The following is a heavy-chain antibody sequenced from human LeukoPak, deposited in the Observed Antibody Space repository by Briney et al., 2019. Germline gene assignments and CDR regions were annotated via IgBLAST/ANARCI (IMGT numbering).Heavy chain of an antibody. CDR3: ARDHQALYGDSDAFDI. V-gene: IGHV4-4*07. CDR2: IYTSGST. J-gene: IGHJ3*02. CDR1: GGSISSYY. D-gene: IGHD4-17*01. Sequence: SETLSLTCTVSGGSISSYYWSWIRQPAGKGLGWSGRIYTSGSTNYNPSLKSRVTMSVDTSKNQFSLKLSSVTAADTAVYYCARDHQALYGDSDAFDIWGQGTMVTVSS.